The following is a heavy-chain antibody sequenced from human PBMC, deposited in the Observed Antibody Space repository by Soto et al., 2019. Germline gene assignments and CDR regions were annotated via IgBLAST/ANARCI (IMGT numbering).Heavy chain of an antibody. CDR2: IWPDGGKI. J-gene: IGHJ4*02. CDR3: AREEDVLTPIGDFDY. D-gene: IGHD3-16*01. CDR1: GFTFSTYG. V-gene: IGHV3-33*01. Sequence: GGSLRLSCAASGFTFSTYGMHWVRQAPGKGLEWVAVIWPDGGKIYYADSVKGRFTISRDNTNSTLNLQMDSLRAEDTAVYYCAREEDVLTPIGDFDYWGQGTLVTVSS.